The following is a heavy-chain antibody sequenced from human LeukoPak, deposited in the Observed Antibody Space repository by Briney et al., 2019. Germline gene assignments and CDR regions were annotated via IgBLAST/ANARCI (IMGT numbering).Heavy chain of an antibody. CDR2: INSDGSST. D-gene: IGHD5-24*01. Sequence: GGSLRLSCAASGFTFSSYWMHWVRQAPGKGLVWVSRINSDGSSTSYADSVKGRFTISRDNAKNTLYLQMNSLRAEDTAVYYCAKDGRRWLQLSYFDYWGQGTLVTVSS. CDR1: GFTFSSYW. V-gene: IGHV3-74*01. CDR3: AKDGRRWLQLSYFDY. J-gene: IGHJ4*02.